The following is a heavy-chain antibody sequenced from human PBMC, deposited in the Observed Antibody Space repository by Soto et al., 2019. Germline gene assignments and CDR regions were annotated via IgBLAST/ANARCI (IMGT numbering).Heavy chain of an antibody. J-gene: IGHJ2*01. Sequence: PGGSLRLSCTASGFTFSSYTMNWVRQPPGQGLEWVSCIRSSSSYIYYADSVKGRFTISRDNAKNSLYLQMNSLRAEDTAVYYCARVHGDYGTRDWYFDLWGRGTLVTVSS. CDR3: ARVHGDYGTRDWYFDL. CDR1: GFTFSSYT. CDR2: IRSSSSYI. V-gene: IGHV3-21*01. D-gene: IGHD4-17*01.